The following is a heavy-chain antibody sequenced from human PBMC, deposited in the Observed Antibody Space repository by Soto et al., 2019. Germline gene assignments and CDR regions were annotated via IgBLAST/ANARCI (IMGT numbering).Heavy chain of an antibody. CDR2: INHSGST. CDR1: GGSFSGYY. V-gene: IGHV4-34*02. J-gene: IGHJ4*02. D-gene: IGHD3-16*01. CDR3: ARGEPYREFGY. Sequence: QVQLQQWGAGLLKASETLSLTCAVYGGSFSGYYWSWIRQPPGKGLEWIGEINHSGSTNYNASLESRVTISVDTSHNQVSLKLSSVTAADTAVYYCARGEPYREFGYWGQGTLVTVSS.